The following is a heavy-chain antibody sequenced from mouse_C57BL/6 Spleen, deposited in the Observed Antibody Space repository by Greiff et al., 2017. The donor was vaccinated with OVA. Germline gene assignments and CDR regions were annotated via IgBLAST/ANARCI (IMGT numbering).Heavy chain of an antibody. D-gene: IGHD1-1*01. Sequence: DVHLVESGPGMVKPSQSLSLTCTVTGYSITSGYDWHWIRHFPGNKLEWMGYISYSGSTNYNPSLKSRISITHDTSKNHFFLKLNSVTTEDTATYYCARGATHFDYWGQGTTLTVSS. CDR3: ARGATHFDY. CDR2: ISYSGST. CDR1: GYSITSGYD. V-gene: IGHV3-1*01. J-gene: IGHJ2*01.